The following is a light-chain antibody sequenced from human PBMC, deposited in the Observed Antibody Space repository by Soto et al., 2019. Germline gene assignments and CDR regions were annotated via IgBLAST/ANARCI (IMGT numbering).Light chain of an antibody. CDR2: EVS. CDR3: ISYTSSSTWV. J-gene: IGLJ3*02. Sequence: QSALTQPASVSGSPGQSITISCTGTSSDVGGYNYVSWYQHHPGKAPKLVIYEVSNRPSGVSDRFSGSRSGNTASLTISGLQAEDESDYYCISYTSSSTWVFGGGTKLTVL. CDR1: SSDVGGYNY. V-gene: IGLV2-14*01.